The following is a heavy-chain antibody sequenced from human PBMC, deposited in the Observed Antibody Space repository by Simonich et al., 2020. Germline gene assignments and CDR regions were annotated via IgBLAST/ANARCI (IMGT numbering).Heavy chain of an antibody. V-gene: IGHV4-34*01. D-gene: IGHD6-6*01. Sequence: QVQLQQWGAGLLKPSETLSLTCAVYGGSFSGYYWSWFRQPPGKGMEWMWEINHSGSTNYNPSRKSRVTISVDTSKNQFSLKLSSVTAADTAVYYCARRYYSTSFDYWGQGTLVTVSS. CDR2: INHSGST. CDR3: ARRYYSTSFDY. J-gene: IGHJ4*02. CDR1: GGSFSGYY.